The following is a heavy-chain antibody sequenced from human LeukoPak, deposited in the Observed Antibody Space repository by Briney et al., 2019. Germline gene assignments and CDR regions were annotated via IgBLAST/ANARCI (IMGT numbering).Heavy chain of an antibody. V-gene: IGHV3-23*01. CDR3: VKGHIDGEGYYYFDY. D-gene: IGHD3-22*01. J-gene: IGHJ4*02. Sequence: PGGSLRLSCAASGFALSSYAMNWVRQAPGKGLEWVSSISVSGGRTYYADSVKGRFTISRDNSKNTLYLQMNSPRAEDTAVYYCVKGHIDGEGYYYFDYWGQGTLVTVSS. CDR1: GFALSSYA. CDR2: ISVSGGRT.